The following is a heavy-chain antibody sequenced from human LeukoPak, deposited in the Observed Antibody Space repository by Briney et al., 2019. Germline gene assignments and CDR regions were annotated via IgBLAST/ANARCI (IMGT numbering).Heavy chain of an antibody. V-gene: IGHV4-4*07. CDR1: DXSISTYY. CDR3: ARGGLPRENWFDP. D-gene: IGHD3/OR15-3a*01. CDR2: IYTTGST. Sequence: SETLSLTFTVSDXSISTYYWSWIRQPAGKGLERIGRIYTTGSTNYNPSLKSRVTMSVDTSKNQFSLKLTSVTAADTAVYYCARGGLPRENWFDPWGQGTLVTVSS. J-gene: IGHJ5*02.